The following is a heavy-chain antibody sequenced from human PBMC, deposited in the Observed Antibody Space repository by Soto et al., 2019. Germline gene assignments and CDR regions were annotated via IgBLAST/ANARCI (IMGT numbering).Heavy chain of an antibody. J-gene: IGHJ5*02. CDR1: GFTFSSYS. CDR3: AKNMYSSSWNWFDP. CDR2: ISSSSSYI. Sequence: PGGSLRLSCAASGFTFSSYSMNWVRQAPGKGLEWVSSISSSSSYIYYADSVKGRFTISRDNAKNSLYLQMNSLRAEDTAVYYCAKNMYSSSWNWFDPWGQGTLVTVSS. D-gene: IGHD6-13*01. V-gene: IGHV3-21*01.